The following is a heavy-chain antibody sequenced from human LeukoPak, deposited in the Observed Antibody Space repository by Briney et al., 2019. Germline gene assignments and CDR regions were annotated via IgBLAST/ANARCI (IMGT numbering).Heavy chain of an antibody. CDR3: ARVRGGTYNHYFDY. V-gene: IGHV4-59*01. J-gene: IGHJ4*02. CDR1: GGSINNYY. Sequence: SETLSLTCTVSGGSINNYYWSWIRQPPGKGLGWIGYIYYSGSTNYNPSLKSRVTISVDTSKNQFSLKLTSVTAADTAVYYCARVRGGTYNHYFDYWGQGTLVTVSS. CDR2: IYYSGST. D-gene: IGHD5-24*01.